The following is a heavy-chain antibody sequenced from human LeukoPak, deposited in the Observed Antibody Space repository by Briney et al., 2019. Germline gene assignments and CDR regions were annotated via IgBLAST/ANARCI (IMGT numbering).Heavy chain of an antibody. D-gene: IGHD6-19*01. CDR1: GFTFSSYA. J-gene: IGHJ6*04. Sequence: GGSLRLSCAASGFTFSSYAMHWVRQAPGKGLEWVAVISYEGSNKYYADSVKGRFTISRDNSKNTLYLQMNSLRAEDTAVYYCAPSGIVPTGYSSGRHYYYGMDVWGKGTTVTVSS. CDR3: APSGIVPTGYSSGRHYYYGMDV. CDR2: ISYEGSNK. V-gene: IGHV3-30*04.